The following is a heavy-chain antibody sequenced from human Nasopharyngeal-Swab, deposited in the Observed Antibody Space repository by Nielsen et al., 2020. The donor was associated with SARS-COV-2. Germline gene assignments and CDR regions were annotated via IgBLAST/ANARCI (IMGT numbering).Heavy chain of an antibody. CDR3: VGSSFDYYYYYMDV. V-gene: IGHV3-66*01. Sequence: GSLKISCAASGFTVSSNYMSWVRQAPGKGLEWVSVIYSGGSTYYADSVKGRFTISRDNSKNTLYLQMNSLRAEDTAVYYCVGSSFDYYYYYMDVWGKGTTVTVSS. CDR2: IYSGGST. J-gene: IGHJ6*03. CDR1: GFTVSSNY. D-gene: IGHD6-13*01.